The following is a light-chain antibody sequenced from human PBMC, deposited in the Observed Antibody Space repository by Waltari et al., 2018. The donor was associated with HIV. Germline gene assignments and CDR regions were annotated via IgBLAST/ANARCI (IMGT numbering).Light chain of an antibody. CDR2: WAS. CDR3: QQYFSTPPT. CDR1: RNILFDSNNKNY. Sequence: DIVMTQYPDSLPVSLGERATINCKSSRNILFDSNNKNYLAWYQQKPGQPPKVLIYWASTRESGVPDRFSGSGSGTDFTLTISRLQPEDVAVYYCQQYFSTPPTFGQGTRVGI. V-gene: IGKV4-1*01. J-gene: IGKJ1*01.